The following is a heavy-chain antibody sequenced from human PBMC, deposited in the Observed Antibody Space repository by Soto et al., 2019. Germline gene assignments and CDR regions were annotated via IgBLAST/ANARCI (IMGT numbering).Heavy chain of an antibody. V-gene: IGHV4-34*01. CDR2: INHSGST. Sequence: SETLSLTCAVYGGSLSGYYWSWIRQPPGKGLEWIGEINHSGSTNYNPSLKSRVTISVDTSKNQFSLKLSSVTAADTAVYYCARVLRYSSVYWFDPWGQGTLVTVSS. D-gene: IGHD6-19*01. J-gene: IGHJ5*02. CDR3: ARVLRYSSVYWFDP. CDR1: GGSLSGYY.